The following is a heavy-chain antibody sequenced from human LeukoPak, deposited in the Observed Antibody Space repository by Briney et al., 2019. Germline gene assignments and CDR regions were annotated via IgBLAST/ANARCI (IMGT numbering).Heavy chain of an antibody. CDR2: INHSGST. CDR1: GGSFSGYY. J-gene: IGHJ4*02. V-gene: IGHV4-34*09. CDR3: AGGPTLDY. D-gene: IGHD2-15*01. Sequence: PSETLSLTCAVYGGSFSGYYWSWIRQPPGKGLEWIGEINHSGSTYYNPSLKSRVTISVDTSKNQFSLKLSSVTAADTAVYYCAGGPTLDYWGQGTLVTVSS.